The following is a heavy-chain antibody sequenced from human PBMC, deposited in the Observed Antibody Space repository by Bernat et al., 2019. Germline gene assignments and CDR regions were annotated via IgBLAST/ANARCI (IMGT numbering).Heavy chain of an antibody. Sequence: QLQLQESGPGLVKPSETLSLTCTVSGGSISSSSYYWGWIRQPPGKGLEWIGSIYYSGSTYYNPSLKSRVTISVDTSKNQFSLKLSSVTAADTAVYYCATFTFGGVPSRYYFDYWGQGTLVTVSS. D-gene: IGHD3-16*01. J-gene: IGHJ4*02. V-gene: IGHV4-39*01. CDR1: GGSISSSSYY. CDR3: ATFTFGGVPSRYYFDY. CDR2: IYYSGST.